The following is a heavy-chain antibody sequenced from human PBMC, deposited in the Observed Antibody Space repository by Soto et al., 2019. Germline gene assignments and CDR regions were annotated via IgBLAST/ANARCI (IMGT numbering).Heavy chain of an antibody. D-gene: IGHD3-10*01. CDR2: IYYSGST. J-gene: IGHJ3*02. Sequence: QVQLQESGPGLVKPSQTLSLTCTVSGGSISSGGYYWSWIRRHPGKGLEWIGYIYYSGSTYYNPSLKSRVTLSVDTSKNQFSLKLSSVTAADTAVYYCARDRPHYYGSGKGAFDIWGQGTMVTVSS. V-gene: IGHV4-31*03. CDR3: ARDRPHYYGSGKGAFDI. CDR1: GGSISSGGYY.